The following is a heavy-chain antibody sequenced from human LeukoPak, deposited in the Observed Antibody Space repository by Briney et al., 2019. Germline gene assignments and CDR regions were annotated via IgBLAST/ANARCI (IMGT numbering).Heavy chain of an antibody. D-gene: IGHD5-12*01. CDR2: IIPILGMA. CDR3: AREGPIVATILGAFDI. V-gene: IGHV1-69*04. CDR1: GGTFSYA. J-gene: IGHJ3*02. Sequence: SVKVSCKDSGGTFSYAISWVRQAPGQGLEWMGRIIPILGMANSAQKFQGRVTITADTSTSTAYMDLSSLISEDTAMYYCAREGPIVATILGAFDIWGQGTMVTVSS.